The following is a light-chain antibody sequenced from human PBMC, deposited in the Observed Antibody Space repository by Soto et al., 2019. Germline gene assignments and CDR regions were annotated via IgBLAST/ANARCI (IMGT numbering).Light chain of an antibody. J-gene: IGLJ3*02. CDR2: LSSDGSH. V-gene: IGLV4-69*01. Sequence: VVTQSPSASASLGASVKLTCTLSSGHSRYAIAWHQQQPEKGPQYLMKLSSDGSHYKGDGIPDRFSGSSSGAERYLTISSLQSEDEADYYCQTWGTGIPWVFGGGTKVTVL. CDR1: SGHSRYA. CDR3: QTWGTGIPWV.